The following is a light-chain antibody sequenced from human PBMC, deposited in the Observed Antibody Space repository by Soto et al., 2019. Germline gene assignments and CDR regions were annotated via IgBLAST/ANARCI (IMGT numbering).Light chain of an antibody. V-gene: IGKV3-15*01. J-gene: IGKJ1*01. CDR1: QSVSSK. CDR2: GAS. Sequence: EIVMTQSPATLSVSPGEGATLSCRASQSVSSKLAWYQQKPGQAPRLLIYGASTSATGIPARFSGSGSGTEFTLIISSLQSEDSAVYYCQQYNSWLCTFGQGTKVEIK. CDR3: QQYNSWLCT.